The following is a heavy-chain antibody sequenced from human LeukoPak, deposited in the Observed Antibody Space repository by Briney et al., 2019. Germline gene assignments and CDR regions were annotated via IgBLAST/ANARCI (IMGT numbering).Heavy chain of an antibody. D-gene: IGHD6-13*01. CDR3: ARDGDHSSSWEIDY. Sequence: GGSLRLSCAASGFTFSDYYMTWIRQAPGKGLEWVSYIKRDGTYIKYADSVKGRFTISKDNTKNSLYLQMNSLRAEDTAVYYCARDGDHSSSWEIDYWGQGTLVTVSS. CDR2: IKRDGTYI. CDR1: GFTFSDYY. J-gene: IGHJ4*02. V-gene: IGHV3-11*06.